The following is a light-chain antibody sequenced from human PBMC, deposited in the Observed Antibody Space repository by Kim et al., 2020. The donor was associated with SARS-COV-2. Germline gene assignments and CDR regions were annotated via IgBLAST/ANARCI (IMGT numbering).Light chain of an antibody. CDR2: AAS. J-gene: IGKJ1*01. CDR1: QSIDRW. CDR3: QQYNSESSA. Sequence: GDRVTITCRASQSIDRWLAWYQHKPGRAPKLLMYAASSLESGVPSRFSGSESGTEFTLTISSLQPDDFATYYCQQYNSESSAFGQGTKV. V-gene: IGKV1-5*01.